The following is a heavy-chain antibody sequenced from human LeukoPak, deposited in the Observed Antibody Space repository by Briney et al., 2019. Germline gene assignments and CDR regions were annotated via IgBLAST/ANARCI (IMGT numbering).Heavy chain of an antibody. Sequence: GASVKVSCKASGYTFTSYYMHWVRQAPGQGLEWMGWINPNSGGTNYTQKFQGRVTMTRDTSITTVYMELSRLRSDDTAVYYCARGSWIRAPGTEVFYMDVWGRGTTVTVSS. CDR3: ARGSWIRAPGTEVFYMDV. V-gene: IGHV1-2*02. D-gene: IGHD1-26*01. CDR1: GYTFTSYY. J-gene: IGHJ6*03. CDR2: INPNSGGT.